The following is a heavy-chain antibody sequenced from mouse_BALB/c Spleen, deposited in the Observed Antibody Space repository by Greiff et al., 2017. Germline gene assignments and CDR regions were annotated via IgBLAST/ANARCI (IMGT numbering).Heavy chain of an antibody. D-gene: IGHD2-14*01. CDR2: IWTGGGT. CDR1: GFSLTSYD. J-gene: IGHJ4*01. V-gene: IGHV2-9-2*01. CDR3: VRGTYYRYDDYAMDY. Sequence: QVQLKESGPGLVAPSQSLSLTCTVSGFSLTSYDISWIRQPPGKGLEWLGVIWTGGGTNYNSAFMSRLSISKDNPKSQVFLKMNSLQTDDTAIYYCVRGTYYRYDDYAMDYWGQGTSVTVSS.